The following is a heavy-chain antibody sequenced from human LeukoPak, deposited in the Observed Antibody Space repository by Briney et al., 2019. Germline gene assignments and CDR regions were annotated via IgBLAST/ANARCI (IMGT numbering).Heavy chain of an antibody. J-gene: IGHJ4*02. D-gene: IGHD5-24*01. V-gene: IGHV3-48*04. CDR2: ISSSSSTI. Sequence: GGSLRLSCAASGFTFCSYSINWVRQAPGKGLEWVSYISSSSSTIYYADSVKGRFTISRDNAKNSLYLQMNSLRAEDTAVYYCASGGGYNINYWGQGTLVTVSS. CDR3: ASGGGYNINY. CDR1: GFTFCSYS.